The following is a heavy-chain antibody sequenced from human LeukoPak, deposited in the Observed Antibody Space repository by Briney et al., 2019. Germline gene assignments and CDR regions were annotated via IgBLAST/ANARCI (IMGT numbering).Heavy chain of an antibody. CDR1: GFTFSSYA. V-gene: IGHV3-23*01. CDR2: ISGSGGST. Sequence: GGSLRLSCAASGFTFSSYAMSWVRQAPGKGLEWVSAISGSGGSTYYADSVKGRFTISRDNSKNTLYLQMNSLRAEDTAVYYCAKYYYGSGRRRYYFDYWGQGTLVTVSS. J-gene: IGHJ4*02. D-gene: IGHD3-10*01. CDR3: AKYYYGSGRRRYYFDY.